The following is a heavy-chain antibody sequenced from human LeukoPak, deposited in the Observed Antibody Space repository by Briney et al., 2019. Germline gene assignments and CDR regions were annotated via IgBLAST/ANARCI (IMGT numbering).Heavy chain of an antibody. CDR2: IWYDGSYK. D-gene: IGHD3-22*01. CDR1: EFTFSSYG. J-gene: IGHJ3*02. Sequence: PGRSLRLSCAASEFTFSSYGMHWVRQAPGKGPEWVAVIWYDGSYKYYADSVKGRFTISRDNSKNTLYLQMNSLRAEDTAVYYCARDRELTSYDSAAFDIWGRGTMVTVSS. CDR3: ARDRELTSYDSAAFDI. V-gene: IGHV3-33*01.